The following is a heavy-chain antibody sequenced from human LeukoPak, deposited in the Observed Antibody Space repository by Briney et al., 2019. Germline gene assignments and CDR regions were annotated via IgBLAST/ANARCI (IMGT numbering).Heavy chain of an antibody. V-gene: IGHV1-2*02. CDR3: ARAFYVWGSYRQGD. CDR2: INPNRGGT. CDR1: GYTFTGYH. D-gene: IGHD3-16*02. Sequence: ASVKVSCKASGYTFTGYHMHWVRQAPGQGLEWMGWINPNRGGTNYAQKFQGRVTMTRDTSISTAYMELSRLRSDDTAVYYCARAFYVWGSYRQGDWGQGTLVTVSS. J-gene: IGHJ4*02.